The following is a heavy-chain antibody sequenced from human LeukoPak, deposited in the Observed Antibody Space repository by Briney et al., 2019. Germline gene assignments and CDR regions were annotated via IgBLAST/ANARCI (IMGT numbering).Heavy chain of an antibody. CDR3: TRDQRITIFGVVINNYFYMDV. CDR1: GFTFSSYW. V-gene: IGHV3-7*01. D-gene: IGHD3-3*01. Sequence: GGSLRLSCAASGFTFSSYWMSWVRQAPGKGLEWVANIKQDGSEKYYVDSVKGRFTVSRDNAKNSLYLQMNSLRAEDTAVYYCTRDQRITIFGVVINNYFYMDVWGKGTTVTVSS. J-gene: IGHJ6*03. CDR2: IKQDGSEK.